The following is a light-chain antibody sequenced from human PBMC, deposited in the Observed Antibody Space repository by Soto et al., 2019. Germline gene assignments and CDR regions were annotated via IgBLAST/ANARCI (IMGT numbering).Light chain of an antibody. CDR1: QSVSSK. CDR2: GAS. Sequence: EIVMTQSPATLSVSPGERATVSCRASQSVSSKLAWYQQKPGQAPRLVIYGASTRATGIPARFSGSGSGTEFTLTISSLKPEDFAAYYCQQYNNWPPITFGPGTKVDIK. J-gene: IGKJ3*01. V-gene: IGKV3-15*01. CDR3: QQYNNWPPIT.